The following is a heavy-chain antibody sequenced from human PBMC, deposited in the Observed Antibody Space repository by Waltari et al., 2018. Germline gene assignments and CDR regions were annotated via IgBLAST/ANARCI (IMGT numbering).Heavy chain of an antibody. CDR1: GFTFEDYA. D-gene: IGHD3-16*01. CDR2: INWNSGYI. CDR3: ARASGFGTTWPTDY. Sequence: EVQLVESGGGLVQPGRSLRLSCAASGFTFEDYAMHWVRQAPGKGLELVSGINWNSGYIGYADSVKGRFTISRDNAKNSLYLQMNSLTTEDTALYYCARASGFGTTWPTDYWGQGTLVIVSS. V-gene: IGHV3-9*01. J-gene: IGHJ4*02.